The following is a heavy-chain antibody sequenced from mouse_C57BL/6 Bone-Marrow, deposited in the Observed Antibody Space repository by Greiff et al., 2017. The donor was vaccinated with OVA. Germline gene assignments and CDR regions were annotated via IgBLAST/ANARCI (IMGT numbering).Heavy chain of an antibody. D-gene: IGHD2-4*01. CDR2: IWGGGST. Sequence: VHLVESGPGLVAPSQRLSITCTVSGFSLTSYGVDWVRPPPGKGLEWLGVIWGGGSTNYNSALMSRLSISKDNTKSQVFLKMNSLQTDDTAMYYCAKHEDDYDEYYAMDYWGQGTSVTVSS. CDR3: AKHEDDYDEYYAMDY. CDR1: GFSLTSYG. V-gene: IGHV2-9*01. J-gene: IGHJ4*01.